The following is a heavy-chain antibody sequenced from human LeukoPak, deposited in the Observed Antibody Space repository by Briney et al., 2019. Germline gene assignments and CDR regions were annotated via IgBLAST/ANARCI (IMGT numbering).Heavy chain of an antibody. V-gene: IGHV1-2*02. J-gene: IGHJ4*02. CDR3: ASDMVRIAARSEFAGVY. D-gene: IGHD6-6*01. CDR2: NNPNSGGT. Sequence: GASVKVFCNASGYTFTGYYMHCVRQAPRQGLEWMGWNNPNSGGTNYAPNFQGRVTMTRDTSNSTAYMELSWLRSADTAVYYCASDMVRIAARSEFAGVYWGQGTLVTVSS. CDR1: GYTFTGYY.